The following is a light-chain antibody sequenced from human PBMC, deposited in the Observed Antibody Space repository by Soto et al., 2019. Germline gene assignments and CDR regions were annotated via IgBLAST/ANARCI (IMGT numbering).Light chain of an antibody. CDR1: QDIRND. CDR2: AAS. V-gene: IGKV1-17*01. Sequence: DIQMTQSPSSLSASVGDRVTITCRASQDIRNDFGWYQYKPGKAPKRLIYAASSLQSGVPSRFSGSGSGTEFTLTISSLQPDDFATYYCQQYNSYRTFGQGTKVEIK. J-gene: IGKJ1*01. CDR3: QQYNSYRT.